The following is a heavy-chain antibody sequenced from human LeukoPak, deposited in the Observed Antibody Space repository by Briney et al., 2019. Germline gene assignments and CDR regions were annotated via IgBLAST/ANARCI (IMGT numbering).Heavy chain of an antibody. CDR3: ANIFGERQIDY. D-gene: IGHD1-1*01. V-gene: IGHV3-23*01. CDR1: GFPFSSYA. Sequence: GGSLRLSCAAFGFPFSSYAISWVRRAPGKGVEWVSAISGSGGSTYYADSVKGRFTISRDNSKNTLYLQMNSLRAEDTAVYYCANIFGERQIDYWGQGTLVTVSS. CDR2: ISGSGGST. J-gene: IGHJ4*02.